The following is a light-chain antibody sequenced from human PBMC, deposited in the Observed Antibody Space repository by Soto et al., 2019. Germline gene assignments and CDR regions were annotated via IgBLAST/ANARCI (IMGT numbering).Light chain of an antibody. Sequence: QSVLTQPASVSGTPGQSTTISSTATTGHIGSYNRVCWYQQHPGKDPKLIIYEVTGRPSGVSKRFSGSKSGNTASLTISGLQAEDEAEYYCSSYTNINTRACVFGTGTKVTVL. CDR3: SSYTNINTRACV. V-gene: IGLV2-14*01. CDR2: EVT. CDR1: TGHIGSYNR. J-gene: IGLJ1*01.